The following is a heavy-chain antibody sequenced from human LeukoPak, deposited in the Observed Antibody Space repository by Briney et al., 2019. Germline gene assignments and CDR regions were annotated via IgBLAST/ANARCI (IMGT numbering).Heavy chain of an antibody. CDR3: ARSLIPGRWYFDL. J-gene: IGHJ2*01. D-gene: IGHD3-16*01. CDR1: GFTFSSFP. V-gene: IGHV3-30*04. CDR2: ISTDGSYK. Sequence: SGGSLRLSCAVSGFTFSSFPFHWVREAPGKGLEWVAAISTDGSYKYHGDSVKGRFTISRDNPMNTLYLQMNGLRPDDTAVYYCARSLIPGRWYFDLWGRGTLVTVPS.